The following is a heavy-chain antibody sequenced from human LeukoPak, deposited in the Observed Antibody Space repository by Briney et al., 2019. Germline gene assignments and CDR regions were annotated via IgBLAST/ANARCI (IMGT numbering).Heavy chain of an antibody. CDR2: INPNSGGT. J-gene: IGHJ5*02. CDR1: GYTFTGFY. D-gene: IGHD3-10*01. V-gene: IGHV1-2*02. Sequence: VSVKVSCKASGYTFTGFYIHWVRQAPGQALEWMGWINPNSGGTNYAQKFKGRVTMTRDTSINTAYMELTRLRSDDTAVYYCATVPVRGDRWFDPWGQGTLVTVSS. CDR3: ATVPVRGDRWFDP.